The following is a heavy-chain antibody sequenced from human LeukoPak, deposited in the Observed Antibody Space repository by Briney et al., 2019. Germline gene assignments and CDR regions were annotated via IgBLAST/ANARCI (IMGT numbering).Heavy chain of an antibody. J-gene: IGHJ4*02. D-gene: IGHD6-13*01. Sequence: SETLSLTCTVSGGSISSSRYSWGWIRQPPGKGLEWIGSIYYSGSTYYNPSLKSRVTISVDTSKNQFSLKLSSVTAADTAVYYCARRLAAAGTTFDYWGQGTLVTVSS. V-gene: IGHV4-39*01. CDR2: IYYSGST. CDR3: ARRLAAAGTTFDY. CDR1: GGSISSSRYS.